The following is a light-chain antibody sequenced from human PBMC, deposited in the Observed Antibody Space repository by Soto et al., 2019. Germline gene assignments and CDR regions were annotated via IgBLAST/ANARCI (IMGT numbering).Light chain of an antibody. J-gene: IGLJ1*01. V-gene: IGLV4-60*03. CDR1: SGHSSYI. CDR2: LEGSGSY. Sequence: QPVLTQSSSASASLGSSVKLTCTLSSGHSSYIIAWHQQQPGKAPRYLMKLEGSGSYNKGSGVPDRFSGSSSGADRYLTISDLLSEDEADYYCETWDSNTHVFGNGTKLTVL. CDR3: ETWDSNTHV.